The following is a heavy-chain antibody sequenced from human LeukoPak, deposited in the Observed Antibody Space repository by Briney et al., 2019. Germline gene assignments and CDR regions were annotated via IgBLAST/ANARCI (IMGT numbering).Heavy chain of an antibody. J-gene: IGHJ4*02. Sequence: ASVTVSCKASGYTFSTYGISWVRQAPGQGLEWMGWISPFTVNTKYAQNLQGRVTMTTDTSTSTVYMELRSLRSDDTAVYYCARVGPHFDYWGQGTLVTLSS. D-gene: IGHD1-26*01. CDR1: GYTFSTYG. V-gene: IGHV1-18*01. CDR2: ISPFTVNT. CDR3: ARVGPHFDY.